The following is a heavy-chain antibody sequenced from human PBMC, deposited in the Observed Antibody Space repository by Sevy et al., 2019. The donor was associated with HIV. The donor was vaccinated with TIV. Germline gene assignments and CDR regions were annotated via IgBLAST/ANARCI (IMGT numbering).Heavy chain of an antibody. D-gene: IGHD3-10*01. V-gene: IGHV3-11*06. J-gene: IGHJ4*02. Sequence: GGSLRLSCAASEFSFSDYYMSWIRQAPGKGLESVSYISSRSTYTNYADSVKGRFTISRDNARNSLYLQMNSLRAEDTAVYYCARVRYDSGSYYKDYWGQGPLVTVSS. CDR3: ARVRYDSGSYYKDY. CDR1: EFSFSDYY. CDR2: ISSRSTYT.